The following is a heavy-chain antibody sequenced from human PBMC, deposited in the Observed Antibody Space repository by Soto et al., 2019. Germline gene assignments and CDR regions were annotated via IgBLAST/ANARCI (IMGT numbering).Heavy chain of an antibody. CDR1: GFTFSSYA. V-gene: IGHV3-23*01. J-gene: IGHJ4*02. D-gene: IGHD3-22*01. CDR3: AKGNTYYYDSSGSRGISFDY. CDR2: ISGSGGST. Sequence: GESLRLSCAASGFTFSSYAMSWVRQAPGKGLEWVSAISGSGGSTYYADSVKGRFTISRDNSKNTLYLQMNSLRAEDTAVYYCAKGNTYYYDSSGSRGISFDYWGQGTLVTVSS.